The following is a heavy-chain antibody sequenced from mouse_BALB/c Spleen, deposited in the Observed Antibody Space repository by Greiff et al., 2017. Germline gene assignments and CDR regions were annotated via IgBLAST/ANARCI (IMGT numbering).Heavy chain of an antibody. J-gene: IGHJ3*01. CDR2: IRNKANGYTT. V-gene: IGHV7-3*02. CDR1: GFTFTDYY. CDR3: ARDYDYAWFAY. Sequence: EVKLMESGGGLVQPGGSLRLSCATSGFTFTDYYMSWVRQPPGKALEWLGFIRNKANGYTTEYSASMKGRFTISRDNSQSILYLQMNTLRAEDSATYYCARDYDYAWFAYWGQGTLVTVSA. D-gene: IGHD2-4*01.